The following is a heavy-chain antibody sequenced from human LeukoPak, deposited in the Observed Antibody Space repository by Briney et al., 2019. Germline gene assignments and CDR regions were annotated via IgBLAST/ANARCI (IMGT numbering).Heavy chain of an antibody. Sequence: ASETLSLTCTVSGGSISSYYWSWIRQPPGKGLEWIGEINHSGSTNYNPSLKSRVTISVDTSKNQFPLKLSSVTAADTAVYYCARDAYYYDSSGYHGFDYWGQGTLVTVSS. V-gene: IGHV4-34*01. CDR2: INHSGST. CDR3: ARDAYYYDSSGYHGFDY. D-gene: IGHD3-22*01. J-gene: IGHJ4*02. CDR1: GGSISSYY.